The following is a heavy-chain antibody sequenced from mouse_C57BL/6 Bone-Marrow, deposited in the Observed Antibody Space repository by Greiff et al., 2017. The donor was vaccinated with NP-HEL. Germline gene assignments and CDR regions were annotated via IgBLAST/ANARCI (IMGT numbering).Heavy chain of an antibody. CDR2: IYPRSGNT. CDR3: ARGGCYGSDWYFDV. Sequence: QVQLQQSGAELARPGASVKLSCKASGYTFTSYGISWVKQRTGQGLEWIGEIYPRSGNTYYTEKFKGKATLTADKSSSTAYMELRSLTSEDSAVYFCARGGCYGSDWYFDVWGTGTTVTVSS. V-gene: IGHV1-81*01. CDR1: GYTFTSYG. J-gene: IGHJ1*03. D-gene: IGHD1-1*01.